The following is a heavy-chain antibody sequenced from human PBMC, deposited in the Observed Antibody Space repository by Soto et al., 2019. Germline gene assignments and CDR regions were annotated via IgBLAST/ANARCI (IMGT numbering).Heavy chain of an antibody. CDR3: AISRGYSSPPFDS. CDR1: GYTVTDYY. D-gene: IGHD3-22*01. Sequence: ASVKVSCKTSGYTVTDYYMHWVRQAPGQGLEWMGIIHSSGGGTTYTQKFQGRVTMTSDTSTSTVYMELRSLRSEDTAEYYCAISRGYSSPPFDSWGQGTLVTVSS. V-gene: IGHV1-46*01. J-gene: IGHJ4*02. CDR2: IHSSGGGT.